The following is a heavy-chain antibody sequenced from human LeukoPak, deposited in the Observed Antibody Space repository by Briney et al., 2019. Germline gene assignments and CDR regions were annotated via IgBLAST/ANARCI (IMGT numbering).Heavy chain of an antibody. J-gene: IGHJ4*02. D-gene: IGHD5-18*01. Sequence: GGSLRLSCAASGFTFSSYAMSWVRQAPGKGLEWVSAISGSGGSTYYADSVKGRFTISRDNSKNTLYLQMNSLRAEDTAVYYCARAWIQLWLTFDYWGQGTLVTVSS. V-gene: IGHV3-23*01. CDR3: ARAWIQLWLTFDY. CDR1: GFTFSSYA. CDR2: ISGSGGST.